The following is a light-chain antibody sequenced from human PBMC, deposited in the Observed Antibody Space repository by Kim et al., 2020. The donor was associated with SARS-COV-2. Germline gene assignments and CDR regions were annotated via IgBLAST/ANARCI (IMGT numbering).Light chain of an antibody. CDR2: DAS. CDR1: HDIRNY. J-gene: IGKJ4*01. Sequence: SASVGDRATMTCQASHDIRNYLNWYQQKPGKAPKVLIHDASDLQTGVPSRFGGSGFGTHFTLTISSLQPEDVATYFCQQYDNLPLTFGGGTKLEIK. CDR3: QQYDNLPLT. V-gene: IGKV1-33*01.